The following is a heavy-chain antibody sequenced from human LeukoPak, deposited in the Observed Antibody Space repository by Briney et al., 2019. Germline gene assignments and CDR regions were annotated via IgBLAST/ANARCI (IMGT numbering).Heavy chain of an antibody. CDR1: GFTFDDYG. D-gene: IGHD6-13*01. V-gene: IGHV3-20*01. CDR3: ARDRRIVAAGGYNWFDP. J-gene: IGHJ5*02. Sequence: GGSLRLSCAASGFTFDDYGMSWVRQAPGKGLEWVSGINWNGGSTGYADSVKGRFTISRDNAKNSLYLQMNSLRAEDTALYHCARDRRIVAAGGYNWFDPWGQGTLVTVSS. CDR2: INWNGGST.